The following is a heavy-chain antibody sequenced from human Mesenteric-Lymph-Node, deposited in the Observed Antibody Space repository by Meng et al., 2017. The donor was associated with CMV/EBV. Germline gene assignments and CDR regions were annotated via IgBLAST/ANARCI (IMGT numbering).Heavy chain of an antibody. CDR3: AKLAYSNSA. CDR2: VNYGGTT. D-gene: IGHD4-11*01. J-gene: IGHJ1*01. Sequence: LSLTCAVHGGSFSGYYWSWIRQPPGKGLEWIGDVNYGGTTNSNPSLKSRVIMSVDTSKKQFSLNLTSVTAADTAIYYCAKLAYSNSAWGQGTLVTVSS. CDR1: GGSFSGYY. V-gene: IGHV4-34*01.